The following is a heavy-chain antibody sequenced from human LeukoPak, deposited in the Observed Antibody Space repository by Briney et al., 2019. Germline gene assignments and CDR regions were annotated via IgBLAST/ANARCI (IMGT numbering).Heavy chain of an antibody. Sequence: GGSLRLSCAASGFTFSSYSMSWVRQAPGKGLEWVSTIGSSGGSTYYADSVKGRFTVSRANSKNTLYLQMNTLRAEDTAVYYCAKGFCTSTSCPLGYWGQGTLVTVSS. V-gene: IGHV3-23*01. D-gene: IGHD2-2*01. CDR3: AKGFCTSTSCPLGY. CDR1: GFTFSSYS. J-gene: IGHJ4*02. CDR2: IGSSGGST.